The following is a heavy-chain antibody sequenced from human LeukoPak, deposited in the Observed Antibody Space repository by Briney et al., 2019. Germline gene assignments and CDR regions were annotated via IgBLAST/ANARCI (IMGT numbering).Heavy chain of an antibody. CDR3: ARGMSGYDAEPFDY. CDR1: GYTFTSYG. V-gene: IGHV1-18*01. CDR2: ISAYNGNT. Sequence: ASVKVSCKASGYTFTSYGISWVRQAPGQGLEWMGWISAYNGNTSYAQKLQGRVTMTTDTSTSTAYMELRSLRSDDTAVYYCARGMSGYDAEPFDYWGQGTLVTVSS. J-gene: IGHJ4*02. D-gene: IGHD5-12*01.